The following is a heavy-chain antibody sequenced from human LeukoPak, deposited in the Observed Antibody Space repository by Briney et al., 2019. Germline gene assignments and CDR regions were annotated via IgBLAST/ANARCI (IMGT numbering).Heavy chain of an antibody. CDR1: GFTVSSNY. D-gene: IGHD4-17*01. Sequence: GGSLRLSCAASGFTVSSNYMSWVRQAPGKGLDCVSVIYSGGSTYYADSVKGRFTISRDNPKNTLYLQMNSLRAEDTAVYYCARAELHDYDDYLDYWGQGTLVTVSS. CDR2: IYSGGST. J-gene: IGHJ4*02. V-gene: IGHV3-53*01. CDR3: ARAELHDYDDYLDY.